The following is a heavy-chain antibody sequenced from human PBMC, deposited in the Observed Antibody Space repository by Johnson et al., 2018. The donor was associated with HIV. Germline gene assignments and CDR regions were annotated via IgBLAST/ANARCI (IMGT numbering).Heavy chain of an antibody. CDR3: ARVATSYAFDI. D-gene: IGHD5-12*01. CDR2: ISYDGSNK. Sequence: QVQLVESGGGVVQPGRSLRLSCAASGFTFSSYAMHWVRQAPGKGLEWVAFISYDGSNKYYADSVKGRFTISRDNSKNTLYLQMNSLRADDTAVYYCARVATSYAFDIWGQGTMVAVSS. V-gene: IGHV3-30*14. CDR1: GFTFSSYA. J-gene: IGHJ3*02.